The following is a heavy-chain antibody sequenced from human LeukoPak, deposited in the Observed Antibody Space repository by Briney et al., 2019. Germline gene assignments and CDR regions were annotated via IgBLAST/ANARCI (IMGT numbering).Heavy chain of an antibody. CDR3: ARAELLLWFGELLYTNWFDP. V-gene: IGHV4-39*07. Sequence: PSGTLSLTCTVSGGSISSSSYYWGWIRQPPGRGLEWIGSIYYSGSTYYNPSLKSRVTISVDTSKNQFSLKLSSVTAADTAVYYCARAELLLWFGELLYTNWFDPWGQGTLVTVSS. J-gene: IGHJ5*02. CDR2: IYYSGST. CDR1: GGSISSSSYY. D-gene: IGHD3-10*01.